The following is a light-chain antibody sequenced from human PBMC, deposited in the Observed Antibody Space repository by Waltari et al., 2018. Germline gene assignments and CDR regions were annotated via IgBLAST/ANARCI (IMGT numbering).Light chain of an antibody. J-gene: IGLJ2*01. CDR1: NLGNRY. Sequence: SYELTQPPSVSVSPGQTASITCSGDNLGNRYVSWYKQAPGQSPVLVISQDNKRPSGIPGRFSGSNSGNTATLTISVTQAVDEADYSCQAWDSSSTVVFGGGTKLTVL. CDR2: QDN. CDR3: QAWDSSSTVV. V-gene: IGLV3-1*01.